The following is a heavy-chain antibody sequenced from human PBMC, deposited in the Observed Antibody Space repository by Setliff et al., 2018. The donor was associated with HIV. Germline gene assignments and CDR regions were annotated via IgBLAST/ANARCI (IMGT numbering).Heavy chain of an antibody. V-gene: IGHV4-61*08. J-gene: IGHJ4*02. CDR3: ARLPQD. CDR2: IYDNEKT. CDR1: GGVSGGDMGVHD. Sequence: ETLSLTCSVSGGVSGGDMGVHDWSWIRQPPGKGLEWIGYIYDNEKTFYNPSLKSRVTITVDTSKNQISLQLTSVTAEDTALYYCARLPQDWGQGTLVTVSS.